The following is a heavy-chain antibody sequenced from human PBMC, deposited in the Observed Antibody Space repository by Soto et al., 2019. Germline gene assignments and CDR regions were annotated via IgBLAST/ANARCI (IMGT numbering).Heavy chain of an antibody. V-gene: IGHV3-48*03. CDR2: ISSASSAI. D-gene: IGHD2-2*01. J-gene: IGHJ6*01. CDR3: ARDFMGYAMDF. Sequence: LSGSVRFSSAAPGFTLGPDSTDWVRQAPGKGLEWVSYISSASSAIYYADSVKGRFTIYTDNAKNSLFLQMNSLRAEDTAVYSCARDFMGYAMDFWGQWT. CDR1: GFTLGPDS.